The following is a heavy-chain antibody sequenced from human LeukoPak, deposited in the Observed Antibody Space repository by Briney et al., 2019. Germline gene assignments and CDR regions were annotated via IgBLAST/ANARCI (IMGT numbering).Heavy chain of an antibody. CDR2: ISSGGTI. CDR3: ARGRTGSYYSDY. CDR1: GFTFSLYE. J-gene: IGHJ4*02. Sequence: GGSLRLSCAASGFTFSLYEMNWVRQAPGKGLEWVSYISSGGTIYYADSVKGRFTISRDNAKNSLYLQMNSLRVEDTAVYYCARGRTGSYYSDYWGQGTLVTVPS. D-gene: IGHD3-10*01. V-gene: IGHV3-48*03.